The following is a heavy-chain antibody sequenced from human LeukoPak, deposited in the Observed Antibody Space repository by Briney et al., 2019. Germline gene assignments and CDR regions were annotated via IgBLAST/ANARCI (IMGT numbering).Heavy chain of an antibody. D-gene: IGHD3-10*01. J-gene: IGHJ4*02. CDR3: ARGSGSYYTLFDY. CDR2: IYYSGST. CDR1: GVSISSHY. V-gene: IGHV4-59*11. Sequence: SETLSLTCTVSGVSISSHYWSWLRQPPGKGLEWIGYIYYSGSTNYNPSLKSRVTISVDASKNQFSLKLSSVTAADTAVYYCARGSGSYYTLFDYWGQGTLVTVSS.